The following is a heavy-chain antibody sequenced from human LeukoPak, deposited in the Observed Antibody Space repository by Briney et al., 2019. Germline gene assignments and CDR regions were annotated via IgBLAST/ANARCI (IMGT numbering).Heavy chain of an antibody. D-gene: IGHD6-19*01. CDR3: AKYHSSGLDY. J-gene: IGHJ4*02. V-gene: IGHV4-59*08. CDR2: IYYTGSA. CDR1: GGSISNYY. Sequence: SETLSPTCTVSGGSISNYYWSWVRQPPGKGLEWVGLIYYTGSASYSPSLKSRVTISVDTSKNQFSLNLNSVTAADTAVYYCAKYHSSGLDYWGQGILVTVSS.